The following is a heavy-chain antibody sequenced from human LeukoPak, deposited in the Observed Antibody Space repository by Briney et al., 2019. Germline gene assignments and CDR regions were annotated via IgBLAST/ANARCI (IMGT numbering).Heavy chain of an antibody. J-gene: IGHJ4*02. V-gene: IGHV3-7*05. Sequence: AGGSLGLSCAASGFTLCSHWMSWVRQAPGKGREWVANIKQDGSEQYYVDSVRGRVPISRDNAKNTLYLQMNSLTAEDTAIYYCARESAGGPDYWGQGTLVTVSS. D-gene: IGHD6-19*01. CDR3: ARESAGGPDY. CDR2: IKQDGSEQ. CDR1: GFTLCSHW.